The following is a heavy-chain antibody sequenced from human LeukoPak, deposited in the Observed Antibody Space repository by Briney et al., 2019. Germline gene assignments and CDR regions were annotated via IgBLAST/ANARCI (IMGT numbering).Heavy chain of an antibody. CDR3: ARVRGGRSWYYYGMDV. CDR1: GFTVSSKY. V-gene: IGHV3-53*05. J-gene: IGHJ6*02. Sequence: GGSLRLSCAASGFTVSSKYMSWVRQAPGKGLEWVSVISRGTTTSYADSVKGQFTISRDNSKDRLYLQMNSLRPEDTAMYYCARVRGGRSWYYYGMDVWGRGTTVTVSS. D-gene: IGHD3-16*01. CDR2: ISRGTTT.